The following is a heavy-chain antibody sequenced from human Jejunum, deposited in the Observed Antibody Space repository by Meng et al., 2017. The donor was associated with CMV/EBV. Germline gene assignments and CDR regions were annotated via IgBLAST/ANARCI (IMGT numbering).Heavy chain of an antibody. CDR1: TLTGHY. J-gene: IGHJ3*02. V-gene: IGHV1-2*02. CDR3: ASQGYDFWSGYYAFDI. D-gene: IGHD3-3*01. CDR2: INPSSDGA. Sequence: TLTGHYMRWVRQAPGQGLEWMGRINPSSDGANYAQEFQGRVTMTRDTSISTAYMELNRLRSDDTAVYYCASQGYDFWSGYYAFDIWGQGTKVTVSS.